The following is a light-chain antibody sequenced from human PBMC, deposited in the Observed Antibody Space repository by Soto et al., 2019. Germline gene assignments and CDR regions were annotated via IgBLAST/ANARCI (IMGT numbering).Light chain of an antibody. CDR1: QSVTSSY. CDR2: GAS. V-gene: IGKV3-20*01. CDR3: QQYVSSPRT. J-gene: IGKJ1*01. Sequence: EIVLTQSPGTLSLSPGERATLSCRASQSVTSSYLAWFQQKPGQAPRLLIYGASNRATGIPDRFSGSGSGTDFTLTISRLEPEDFAVYYCQQYVSSPRTCGQGTKVEIK.